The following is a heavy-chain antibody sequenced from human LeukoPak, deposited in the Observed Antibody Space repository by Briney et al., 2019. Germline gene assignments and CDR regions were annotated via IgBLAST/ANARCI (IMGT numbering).Heavy chain of an antibody. CDR1: GFTFSSYG. J-gene: IGHJ4*02. CDR3: ARDSPAAPLNY. V-gene: IGHV3-33*01. CDR2: IWYDGSNK. Sequence: PGGSLRLSCAASGFTFSSYGMHWVRQAPGEGLEWVAVIWYDGSNKYYADSVKGRFTISRDNSKNTLYLQMNSLRAEDTAVYYCARDSPAAPLNYWGQGTLVTVSS. D-gene: IGHD3-16*01.